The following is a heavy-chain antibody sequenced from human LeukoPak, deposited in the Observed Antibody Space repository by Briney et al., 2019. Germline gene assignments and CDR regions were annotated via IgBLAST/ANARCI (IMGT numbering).Heavy chain of an antibody. J-gene: IGHJ4*02. CDR1: GFTFSSYW. CDR2: IKQDGSEK. Sequence: PGGSLGLSCAASGFTFSSYWMSWVRQAPGKGLEWVANIKQDGSEKYYVDSVKGRFTISRDNAKNSLYLQMNSLRAEDTAVYYCARDKIYDFWSGHNFDYWGQGTLVTVSS. V-gene: IGHV3-7*01. D-gene: IGHD3-3*01. CDR3: ARDKIYDFWSGHNFDY.